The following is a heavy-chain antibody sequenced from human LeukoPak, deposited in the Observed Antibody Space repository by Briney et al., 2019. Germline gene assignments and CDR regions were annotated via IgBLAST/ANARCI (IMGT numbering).Heavy chain of an antibody. J-gene: IGHJ4*02. Sequence: PSETLSLTCTVSGGSISSDYWSWIRQPPGKGPEWIGYIYYSGSTNYSPSLKSRVTISVDTSKNQFSLKLSSVTAADTAVYYCARYYYDSSGYYYDRWGQGTLVTVSS. V-gene: IGHV4-59*01. D-gene: IGHD3-22*01. CDR2: IYYSGST. CDR1: GGSISSDY. CDR3: ARYYYDSSGYYYDR.